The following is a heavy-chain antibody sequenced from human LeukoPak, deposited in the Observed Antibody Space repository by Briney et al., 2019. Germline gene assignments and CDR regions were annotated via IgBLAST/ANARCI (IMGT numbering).Heavy chain of an antibody. D-gene: IGHD3-9*01. J-gene: IGHJ4*02. CDR2: IYSGGST. Sequence: PGGSLRLSCAASGFTVSSNYMSWVRQAPGKGLEWVSLIYSGGSTYYADSVKGRFTISRDNSKNTLYLQMNSLRAEDTAVYYCAKISAVNYDILTGYPRQENTFDYWGQGTLVTVSS. V-gene: IGHV3-53*01. CDR3: AKISAVNYDILTGYPRQENTFDY. CDR1: GFTVSSNY.